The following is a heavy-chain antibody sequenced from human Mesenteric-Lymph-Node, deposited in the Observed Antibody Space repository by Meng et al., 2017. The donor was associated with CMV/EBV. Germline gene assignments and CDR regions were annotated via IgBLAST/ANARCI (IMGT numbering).Heavy chain of an antibody. CDR2: ISAYNGNT. D-gene: IGHD3-10*01. CDR3: ARGRPLLLWFGDPKDNWFDP. CDR1: GYTFTSYG. V-gene: IGHV1-18*01. J-gene: IGHJ5*02. Sequence: ASVKVSCKASGYTFTSYGISWVRQAPGQGLEWMGWISAYNGNTNYAQKFQGRVTISRNTSISTAYMELSSLRSEDTAVYYCARGRPLLLWFGDPKDNWFDPWGQGTLVTVSS.